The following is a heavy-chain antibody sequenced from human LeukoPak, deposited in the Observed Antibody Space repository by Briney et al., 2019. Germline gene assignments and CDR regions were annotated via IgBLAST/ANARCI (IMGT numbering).Heavy chain of an antibody. CDR1: GYTFTSYG. Sequence: ASVKVSCKASGYTFTSYGISWVRQAPGQGLEWMGWISAYNGNTNYAQKLQGRVTMTTDTSTSTAYMELRSLRSDDTAVYYCARDLITVVRGVIIRPLGYRGQGTLVTVSS. CDR3: ARDLITVVRGVIIRPLGY. J-gene: IGHJ4*02. CDR2: ISAYNGNT. V-gene: IGHV1-18*01. D-gene: IGHD3-10*01.